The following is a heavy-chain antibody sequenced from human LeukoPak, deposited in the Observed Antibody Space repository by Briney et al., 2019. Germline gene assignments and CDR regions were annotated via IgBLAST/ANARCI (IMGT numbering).Heavy chain of an antibody. Sequence: VASVKVSCKASGYTFTSYGISWVRQAPGQGLEWMGWISAYNGNTNYAQKLQGRVTMTTDTSTSTAYMELRSLRSDDTAVYYCARDQEMATTNYYYYYMDVWGKGTTVTISS. CDR1: GYTFTSYG. CDR3: ARDQEMATTNYYYYYMDV. J-gene: IGHJ6*03. D-gene: IGHD5-24*01. V-gene: IGHV1-18*01. CDR2: ISAYNGNT.